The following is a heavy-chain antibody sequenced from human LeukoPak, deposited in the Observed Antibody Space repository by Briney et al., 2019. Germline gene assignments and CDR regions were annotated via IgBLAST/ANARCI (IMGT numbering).Heavy chain of an antibody. V-gene: IGHV1-69*05. CDR3: ARYVSGSYFPYGMDV. CDR2: IIPIFGTA. Sequence: SVKVSCKASGGTFSSYAISWVRQAPGQGLEWRGGIIPIFGTANYAQKFQGRVTITTDESTSTAYMELSSLRSEDTAVYYCARYVSGSYFPYGMDVWGQGTTVTVSS. D-gene: IGHD1-26*01. CDR1: GGTFSSYA. J-gene: IGHJ6*02.